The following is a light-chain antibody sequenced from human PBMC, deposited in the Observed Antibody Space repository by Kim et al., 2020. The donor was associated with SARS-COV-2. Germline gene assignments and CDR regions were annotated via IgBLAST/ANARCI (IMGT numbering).Light chain of an antibody. CDR2: YDR. CDR3: QVWDSRSDHYV. CDR1: NIGSKS. Sequence: SYELTQPPSVSVAPGKTASVACGGNNIGSKSVHWYQQKPGQAPVVVIYYDRDRPSGIPERYSGSNSGNTATLTINRVEAGDEADYYCQVWDSRSDHYVFGTGTQVTVL. J-gene: IGLJ1*01. V-gene: IGLV3-21*04.